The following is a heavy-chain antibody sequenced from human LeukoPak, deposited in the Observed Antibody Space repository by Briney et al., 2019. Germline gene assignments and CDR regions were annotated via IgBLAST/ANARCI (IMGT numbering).Heavy chain of an antibody. D-gene: IGHD3-10*01. V-gene: IGHV3-15*01. CDR2: IKSKTDGGTT. Sequence: GGSLRLSCAASGFTFSNAWMSWVRQAPGKGLEWVGRIKSKTDGGTTDYAAPVKGRFTISRDDSKNTLYLQMNSLKTEDTAVYYCTTARHMVRGVIEFDYWGQGTLVTVSS. CDR3: TTARHMVRGVIEFDY. CDR1: GFTFSNAW. J-gene: IGHJ4*02.